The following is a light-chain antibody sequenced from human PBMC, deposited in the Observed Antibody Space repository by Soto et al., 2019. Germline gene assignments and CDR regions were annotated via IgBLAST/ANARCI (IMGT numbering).Light chain of an antibody. V-gene: IGLV2-14*01. CDR1: SSDVGGYNY. Sequence: QSALTQPASVSGSPGQSITISCTGTSSDVGGYNYVSWYQQHPGKAPKLMIYDVSNRPSGVSNRFSGSKSGNTASLTISGLQAEDEADYYCSSYRSSRSLVFGTGTKLTVL. CDR2: DVS. J-gene: IGLJ1*01. CDR3: SSYRSSRSLV.